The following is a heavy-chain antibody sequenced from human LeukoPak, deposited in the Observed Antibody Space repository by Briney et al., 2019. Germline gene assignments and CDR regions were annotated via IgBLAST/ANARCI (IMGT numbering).Heavy chain of an antibody. D-gene: IGHD5-18*01. V-gene: IGHV4-38-2*02. CDR3: ARPNVDTAMGFDY. Sequence: SETLSLTCTVSGYSISSGYYWGWIRQPPGKGLEWIGSIYHSGSTYYNPSLKSRVTISVDTSKNQFSLKLSSVTAADTAVYYCARPNVDTAMGFDYWGQGTLVTVSS. CDR1: GYSISSGYY. CDR2: IYHSGST. J-gene: IGHJ4*02.